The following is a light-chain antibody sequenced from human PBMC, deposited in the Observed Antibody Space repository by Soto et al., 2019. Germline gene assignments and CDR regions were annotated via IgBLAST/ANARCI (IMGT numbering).Light chain of an antibody. CDR3: CSYAGSYTYV. J-gene: IGLJ1*01. CDR2: DVS. Sequence: QSALTQPRSVSGSPGQSITISCTVSSSDVGGYEYVSWFQQDPGKAPKLMIYDVSARPSGVPNRFSGSKSGNTASLTISGLQADDEGDYYCCSYAGSYTYVFGTGTKVTVL. CDR1: SSDVGGYEY. V-gene: IGLV2-11*01.